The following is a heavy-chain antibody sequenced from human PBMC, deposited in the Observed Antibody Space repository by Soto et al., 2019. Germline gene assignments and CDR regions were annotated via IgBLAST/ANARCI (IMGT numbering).Heavy chain of an antibody. CDR1: GYTFRSYG. Sequence: GGSLRLSCAASGYTFRSYGMSWVRQAPGKGLEWVSSINDSGDTYYGDSVKGRFTISRDNSKNTLYLQMNSLRAEDTAVYYCAKSVAYSSSSAYFDHWGQGTLVTVSS. J-gene: IGHJ4*02. CDR3: AKSVAYSSSSAYFDH. V-gene: IGHV3-23*01. CDR2: INDSGDT. D-gene: IGHD6-6*01.